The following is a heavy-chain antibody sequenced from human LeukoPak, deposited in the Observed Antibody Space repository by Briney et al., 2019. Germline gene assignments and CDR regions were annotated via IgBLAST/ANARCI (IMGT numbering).Heavy chain of an antibody. J-gene: IGHJ6*02. CDR3: ARVYSSSWYYYYGMDV. Sequence: GASVKVSCKASGYTFTSYDINWVRQATGQGLEWMGWMNPNSGNTAYAQKFQGRVTMTRNTSISTAYMELSSLRSEDTAVYYCARVYSSSWYYYYGMDVWGQGTTVTVSS. D-gene: IGHD6-13*01. CDR1: GYTFTSYD. CDR2: MNPNSGNT. V-gene: IGHV1-8*01.